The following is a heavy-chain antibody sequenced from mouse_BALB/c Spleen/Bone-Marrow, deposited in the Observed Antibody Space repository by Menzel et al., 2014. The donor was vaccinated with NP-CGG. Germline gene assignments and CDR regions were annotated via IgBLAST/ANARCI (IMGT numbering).Heavy chain of an antibody. CDR3: AGKENWAYAMDY. CDR1: GYTFTSYY. Sequence: QVQLQPSGPELVKPGASVKMSCKASGYTFTSYYIHWVKQRPGQGLEWIGWIYPGDGSTKYNEKFKGKTTLTADKSSSTAYMLLSRLTSEDSAIYFCAGKENWAYAMDYWGQGTSVTVSS. D-gene: IGHD4-1*01. V-gene: IGHV1S56*01. CDR2: IYPGDGST. J-gene: IGHJ4*01.